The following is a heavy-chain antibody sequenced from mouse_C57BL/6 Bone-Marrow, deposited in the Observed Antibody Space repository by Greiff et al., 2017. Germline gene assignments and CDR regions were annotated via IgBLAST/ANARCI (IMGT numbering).Heavy chain of an antibody. CDR1: GYTFTDYY. D-gene: IGHD2-1*01. J-gene: IGHJ1*03. Sequence: VQLQQSGAELVRPGASVKLSCKASGYTFTDYYINWVKQRPGQGLEWIASINPGSGNTYYNEQFKGKDTLTAEKSYSTAYMQLSSLTSEDSAVYFCAGRSYYCNSWYFDVWGTGTTVTVSS. CDR3: AGRSYYCNSWYFDV. V-gene: IGHV1-76*01. CDR2: INPGSGNT.